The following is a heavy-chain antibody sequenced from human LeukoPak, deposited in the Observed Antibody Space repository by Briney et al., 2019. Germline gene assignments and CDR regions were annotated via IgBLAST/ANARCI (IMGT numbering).Heavy chain of an antibody. J-gene: IGHJ6*04. Sequence: GGSLRLSCTASGFTFSSYEINWVRQAPGKGLEWVSYISSSGSTIYYADSVKGRFTISRDNARNSLYLQMNSLRAEDTAVYYCAELGITMIGGVWGKGTTVTISS. D-gene: IGHD3-10*02. CDR1: GFTFSSYE. CDR2: ISSSGSTI. CDR3: AELGITMIGGV. V-gene: IGHV3-48*03.